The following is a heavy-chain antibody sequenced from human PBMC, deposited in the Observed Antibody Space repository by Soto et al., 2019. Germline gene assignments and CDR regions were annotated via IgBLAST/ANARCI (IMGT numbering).Heavy chain of an antibody. CDR2: ISAYDGKT. CDR1: GGSFSRYG. V-gene: IGHV1-18*01. J-gene: IGHJ5*02. Sequence: GASVKVSCKASGGSFSRYGISWVRQAPGQGLELMGWISAYDGKTTYAEKFQGRVTLTTDTSTSTAYMELRSLRSDDTAIYYCARDPHEFWTSYWFDPWGQGTPVTVSS. D-gene: IGHD3-3*01. CDR3: ARDPHEFWTSYWFDP.